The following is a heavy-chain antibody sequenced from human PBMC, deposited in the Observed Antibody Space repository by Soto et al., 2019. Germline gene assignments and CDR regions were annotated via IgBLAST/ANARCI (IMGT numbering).Heavy chain of an antibody. CDR1: GFTFSNAR. J-gene: IGHJ3*02. CDR3: TTGFSTHDYGDYRGAFDI. V-gene: IGHV3-15*01. D-gene: IGHD4-17*01. Sequence: GGSLRLSCAASGFTFSNARMSWVRQAPGKGLEWVGRIKSKTDGGTTDYAAPVKGRFTISRDDSKNTLYLQMNSLKTEDTAVYYCTTGFSTHDYGDYRGAFDIWGQGTMVTVSS. CDR2: IKSKTDGGTT.